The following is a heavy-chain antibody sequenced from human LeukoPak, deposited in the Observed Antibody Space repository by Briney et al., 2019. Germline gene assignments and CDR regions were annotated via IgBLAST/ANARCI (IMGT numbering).Heavy chain of an antibody. CDR3: ARVDDLDAFDT. Sequence: GGSLRHSCAASGFTFSSYAMHWVRQAPGKGLDWVAVIADDGSNKYYADSVKGRFTISRDNSNNTLFLQMNSLRAEDTAVYYCARVDDLDAFDTWGQGTMVTVSS. J-gene: IGHJ3*02. D-gene: IGHD2-2*03. CDR1: GFTFSSYA. V-gene: IGHV3-30*04. CDR2: IADDGSNK.